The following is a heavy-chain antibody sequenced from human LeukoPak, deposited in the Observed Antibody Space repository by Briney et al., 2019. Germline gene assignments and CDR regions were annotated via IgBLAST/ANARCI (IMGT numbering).Heavy chain of an antibody. D-gene: IGHD3-10*01. Sequence: APVKVSCKVSGYTLTELSMHWVRQAPGKGLEWMGGFDPEDGETIYAQKFQGRVTMTEDTSTDTAYMELSSLRSEDTAVYYCATNPLWFGELLYESDYWGQGTLVTVSS. CDR1: GYTLTELS. CDR2: FDPEDGET. CDR3: ATNPLWFGELLYESDY. J-gene: IGHJ4*02. V-gene: IGHV1-24*01.